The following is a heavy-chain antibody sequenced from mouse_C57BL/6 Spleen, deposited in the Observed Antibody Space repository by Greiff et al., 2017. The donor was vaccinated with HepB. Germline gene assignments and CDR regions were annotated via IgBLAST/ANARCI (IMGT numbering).Heavy chain of an antibody. J-gene: IGHJ2*01. CDR1: GYTFTSYW. Sequence: VQLQQPGAELVMPGASVKLSCKASGYTFTSYWMHWVKQRPGQGLEWIGEIDPSDSYTNYNQKFKGKSTLTVDKSSSTAYMQLSSLTSEDSAVYYCARLRGGYYFDYWGQGTTLTVSS. V-gene: IGHV1-69*01. CDR3: ARLRGGYYFDY. CDR2: IDPSDSYT.